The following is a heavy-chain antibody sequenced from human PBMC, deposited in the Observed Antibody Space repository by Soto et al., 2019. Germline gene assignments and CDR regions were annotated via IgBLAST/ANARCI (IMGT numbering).Heavy chain of an antibody. CDR3: ARGRGGFDA. CDR1: GASLSDNY. J-gene: IGHJ5*02. V-gene: IGHV4-34*01. Sequence: PSETLSLTCAVYGASLSDNYCNWLRQPPGKGLEWIGEINHSGNTNYNPSLRSRVTISIDTSKNQLSLNLRSVSAADTAVYYCARGRGGFDAWGQGTPVTSPQ. CDR2: INHSGNT.